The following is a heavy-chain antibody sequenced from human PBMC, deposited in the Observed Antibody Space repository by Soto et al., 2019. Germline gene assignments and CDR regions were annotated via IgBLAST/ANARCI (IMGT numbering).Heavy chain of an antibody. Sequence: EVQLVESGGGLVQPGGSLRLSCAASGFTFSSYWMHWVRQAPGKGLVWVSRINSDGSSTSYADSVKGRFTISRDNDKNTLYLQMNSLRAEDTAVYYCARGSGYYRNAFDIWGQGTMVTVSS. J-gene: IGHJ3*02. CDR1: GFTFSSYW. CDR3: ARGSGYYRNAFDI. V-gene: IGHV3-74*01. CDR2: INSDGSST. D-gene: IGHD3-3*01.